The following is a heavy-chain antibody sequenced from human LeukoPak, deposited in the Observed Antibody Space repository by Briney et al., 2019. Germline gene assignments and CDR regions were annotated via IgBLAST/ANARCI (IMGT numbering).Heavy chain of an antibody. J-gene: IGHJ4*02. V-gene: IGHV1-69*05. CDR3: ARDLGSSWYGYY. D-gene: IGHD6-13*01. CDR2: IIPIFGTA. CDR1: GGTFSSYA. Sequence: SVKVSCKASGGTFSSYAISWVRQAPGQGLEWMGGIIPIFGTANYAQKFQGRVTMTTDTSTSTAYMELRSLRSDDTAVYYCARDLGSSWYGYYWGQGTLVTVSS.